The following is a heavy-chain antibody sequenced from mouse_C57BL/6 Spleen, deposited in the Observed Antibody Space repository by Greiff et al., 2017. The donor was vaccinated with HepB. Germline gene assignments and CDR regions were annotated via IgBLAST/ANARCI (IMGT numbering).Heavy chain of an antibody. Sequence: QVQLQQPGAELVMPGASVKLSCKASGYTFTSYWMHWVKQRPGQGLEWIGEIDPSDSYTNYNQKFKGKSTLTVDKSSSTAYIQLSSLTSEDSAVYYCARDSPAWFAYWGQGTLVTVSA. CDR1: GYTFTSYW. CDR3: ARDSPAWFAY. V-gene: IGHV1-69*01. J-gene: IGHJ3*01. CDR2: IDPSDSYT.